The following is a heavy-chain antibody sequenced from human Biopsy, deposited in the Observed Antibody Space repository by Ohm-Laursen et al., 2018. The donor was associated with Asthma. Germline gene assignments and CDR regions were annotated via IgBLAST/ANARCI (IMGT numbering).Heavy chain of an antibody. Sequence: ASVKVSCKTSGYTFNSAGITWVRQAPGRGLEWMGWISVYNGNTKVAQKLQDRVTMITDASTSTAYMELRSLRSDDTAVYFCARAVDYSHYYGIDVWGQGATVTVS. CDR3: ARAVDYSHYYGIDV. V-gene: IGHV1-18*01. J-gene: IGHJ6*02. CDR1: GYTFNSAG. D-gene: IGHD3-10*01. CDR2: ISVYNGNT.